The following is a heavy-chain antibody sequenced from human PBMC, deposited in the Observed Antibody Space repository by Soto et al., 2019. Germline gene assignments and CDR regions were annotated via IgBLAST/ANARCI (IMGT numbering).Heavy chain of an antibody. CDR3: ATPGGYGSGSRGRAYYYYGMDV. J-gene: IGHJ6*02. CDR2: INPSGGST. Sequence: ASVKCSCKASGYTFTSYYMHWVRQAPGQGLEWMGIINPSGGSTSYAQKFQGRVTMTRDTSTSTVYMELSSLRSEDTAVYYCATPGGYGSGSRGRAYYYYGMDVWGQGTTVTVSS. D-gene: IGHD3-10*01. V-gene: IGHV1-46*01. CDR1: GYTFTSYY.